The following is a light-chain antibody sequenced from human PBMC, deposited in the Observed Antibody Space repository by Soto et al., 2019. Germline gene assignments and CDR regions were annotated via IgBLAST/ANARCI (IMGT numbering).Light chain of an antibody. CDR2: DAS. J-gene: IGKJ4*01. V-gene: IGKV1-13*02. Sequence: AIQLTQSPSSLSASVGDRVTITCRASQGISSALDWYQQKPGKAPKLLIYDASSLESGVPSRFSGSGSGTDFTLTISSLQPEDFATYYCRQFNRYTLTFGGGTKLEIK. CDR3: RQFNRYTLT. CDR1: QGISSA.